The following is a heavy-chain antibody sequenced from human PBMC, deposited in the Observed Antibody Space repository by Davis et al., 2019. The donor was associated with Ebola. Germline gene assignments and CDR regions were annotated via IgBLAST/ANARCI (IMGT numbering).Heavy chain of an antibody. J-gene: IGHJ3*02. CDR3: ARPWYSGTYYDAYDI. V-gene: IGHV4-39*01. D-gene: IGHD1-26*01. CDR1: GASISSRSYY. CDR2: FSYLDHT. Sequence: SETLSLTCTVSGASISSRSYYXXXXXXXXXXXXXCVWSFSYLDHTHYYNPSLRSRVTISVDTSRNQFSLKLSSATAAETAVYSCARPWYSGTYYDAYDIWGQGTMVAVSS.